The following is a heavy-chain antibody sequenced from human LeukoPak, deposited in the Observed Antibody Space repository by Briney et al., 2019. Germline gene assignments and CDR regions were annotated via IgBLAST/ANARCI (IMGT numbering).Heavy chain of an antibody. CDR2: TSPDESHK. V-gene: IGHV3-30-3*01. J-gene: IGHJ4*02. CDR1: GFAFSNYP. CDR3: VRDPIRGPPDYFDY. Sequence: PGRSLRLSCAASGFAFSNYPMHWGRQAPGKGLEWVAVTSPDESHKYYADSVQGRFTISRDNSRSTLYVQMDSLRVEDTAIYYCVRDPIRGPPDYFDYWGQGTLVTVSS. D-gene: IGHD1-14*01.